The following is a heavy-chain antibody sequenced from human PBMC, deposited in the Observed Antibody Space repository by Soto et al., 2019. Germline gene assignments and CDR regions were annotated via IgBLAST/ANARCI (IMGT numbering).Heavy chain of an antibody. Sequence: ASVKVSCKASGYTFTSYYMHWVRQAPGQGLEWMGIINPSGGSTSYAQKFQGRVTMTRDTSTSTVYMELSSLRSEDTAVYYCARELITIFGVVIIGYGMDVWGQGTTVTVS. CDR2: INPSGGST. D-gene: IGHD3-3*01. CDR1: GYTFTSYY. CDR3: ARELITIFGVVIIGYGMDV. J-gene: IGHJ6*02. V-gene: IGHV1-46*01.